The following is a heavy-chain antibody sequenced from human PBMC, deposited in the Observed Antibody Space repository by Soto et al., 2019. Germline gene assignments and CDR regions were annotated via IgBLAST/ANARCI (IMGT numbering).Heavy chain of an antibody. J-gene: IGHJ4*02. CDR1: GGSISSTNW. CDR2: IYHSGST. D-gene: IGHD6-13*01. Sequence: QVQLQESGPGLVKPSGTLSLTCAVSGGSISSTNWWSWVRQPPGKGLEWIGEIYHSGSTNYNPSLKRRVTIAVDKSTNQFSLKLSSVTAADTAVYYCAHTGYGRSWYVYWGQGTLVTVSS. CDR3: AHTGYGRSWYVY. V-gene: IGHV4-4*02.